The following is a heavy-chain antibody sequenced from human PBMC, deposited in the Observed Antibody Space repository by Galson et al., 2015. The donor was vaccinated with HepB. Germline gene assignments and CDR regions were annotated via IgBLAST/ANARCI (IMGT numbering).Heavy chain of an antibody. J-gene: IGHJ5*02. CDR2: ISGSGHEI. CDR3: VRYPRFPDA. Sequence: SLRLSCAVPGLTFSDYYMSWIRQVPGKGPEYISYISGSGHEIGYADFVKGRFTVSRDNAKNSLYLQMNSLRADDTAVYYCVRYPRFPDAWGQGTLVTVSS. CDR1: GLTFSDYY. V-gene: IGHV3-11*01.